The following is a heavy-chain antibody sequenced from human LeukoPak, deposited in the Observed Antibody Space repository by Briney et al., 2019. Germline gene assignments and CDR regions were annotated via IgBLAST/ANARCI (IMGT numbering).Heavy chain of an antibody. D-gene: IGHD6-19*01. CDR3: AREAGSGWSDDAFDI. CDR2: ISSSSSYI. V-gene: IGHV3-21*01. CDR1: GFTFSSYS. Sequence: GGSLRLSCAASGFTFSSYSMNWVRQAPGKGLEWVSSISSSSSYIYYADSVKGRFTISRDNAKNSLYLQMNSLRAEDTAVYYCAREAGSGWSDDAFDIWGQGTMVTVSS. J-gene: IGHJ3*02.